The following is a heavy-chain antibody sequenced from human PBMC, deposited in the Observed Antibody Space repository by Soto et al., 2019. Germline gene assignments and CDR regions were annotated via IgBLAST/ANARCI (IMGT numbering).Heavy chain of an antibody. Sequence: QVQLQQWGAGLLKPSETLSLTCAVYGGSFSGYYWSWIRQPPGKGLEWIGEINHSGSTNYNPSLKSRVTIAVDTSKNQFSLKLSSVTAADTVVYYCARGAPGGDYIWGSYRPYYFDYWGQGTLVTVSS. J-gene: IGHJ4*02. D-gene: IGHD3-16*02. CDR2: INHSGST. CDR1: GGSFSGYY. CDR3: ARGAPGGDYIWGSYRPYYFDY. V-gene: IGHV4-34*01.